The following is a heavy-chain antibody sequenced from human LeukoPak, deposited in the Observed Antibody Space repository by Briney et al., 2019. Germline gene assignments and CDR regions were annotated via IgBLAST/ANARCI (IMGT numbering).Heavy chain of an antibody. J-gene: IGHJ5*02. V-gene: IGHV3-30*03. Sequence: GGSLRLSCAASGFTFSSCAMHWVRQAPGKGLEWVAVISYDGSNKYYADSVKGRFTISRDNSKNSLYLQMNSLRAEDTAVYYCARGAPRIAAGINWFDPWGQGTLVTVSS. D-gene: IGHD6-13*01. CDR1: GFTFSSCA. CDR2: ISYDGSNK. CDR3: ARGAPRIAAGINWFDP.